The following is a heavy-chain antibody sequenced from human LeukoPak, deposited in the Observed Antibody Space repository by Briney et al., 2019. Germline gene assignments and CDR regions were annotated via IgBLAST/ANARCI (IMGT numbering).Heavy chain of an antibody. CDR1: GFTFSSYW. V-gene: IGHV3-7*03. J-gene: IGHJ4*02. Sequence: GGSLRLSCAASGFTFSSYWMNWVRQSPGKGLEWVANIKQDGSEKYYVDSVKGRFTISRDNAKNSLYLQMNSLRAEDTALYYCAKDFGVFVYWGQGTLVTVSS. D-gene: IGHD2-8*01. CDR2: IKQDGSEK. CDR3: AKDFGVFVY.